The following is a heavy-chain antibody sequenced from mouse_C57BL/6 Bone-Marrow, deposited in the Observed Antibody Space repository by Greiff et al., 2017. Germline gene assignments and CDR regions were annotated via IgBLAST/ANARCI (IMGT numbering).Heavy chain of an antibody. Sequence: EVKVVESGGGLVKPGGSLKLSCAASGFTFSSYAMSWVRQTPEKRLEWVATISDGGSYTYYPDNVKGRFTISRDNAKNNLYLQMSHLKSEDTAMYYCARVITTVVSLDYWGQGTTLTVSS. CDR1: GFTFSSYA. D-gene: IGHD1-1*01. CDR2: ISDGGSYT. J-gene: IGHJ2*01. V-gene: IGHV5-4*03. CDR3: ARVITTVVSLDY.